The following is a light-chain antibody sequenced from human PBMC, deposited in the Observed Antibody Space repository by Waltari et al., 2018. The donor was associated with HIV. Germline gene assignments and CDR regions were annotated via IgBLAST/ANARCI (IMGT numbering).Light chain of an antibody. J-gene: IGLJ3*02. CDR1: SSNIGSNT. CDR2: SNN. CDR3: AAWDDSLNGNWV. V-gene: IGLV1-44*01. Sequence: QSVLTQPPSASGTPGHRVTIPCSGSSSNIGSNTVTWYQQLPGTAPKLLIYSNNQRPSGVPDRFSGSRSGTSASLAISGLQSEDEADYYCAAWDDSLNGNWVFGGGTKLTVL.